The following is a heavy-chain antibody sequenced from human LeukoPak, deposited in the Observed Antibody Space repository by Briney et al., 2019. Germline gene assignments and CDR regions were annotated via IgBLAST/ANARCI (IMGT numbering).Heavy chain of an antibody. D-gene: IGHD3-22*01. CDR3: ARLYYDSSGYYQICYFDY. CDR2: IYYSGST. V-gene: IGHV4-39*01. J-gene: IGHJ4*02. Sequence: SETLSLTCTVSGGSISSSSYYWGWIRQPPGKGLEWIGSIYYSGSTYYNPSLKSRATISVDTSKDQFYLNLSSVNAAGTAVYYCARLYYDSSGYYQICYFDYWGQGTLVTVSS. CDR1: GGSISSSSYY.